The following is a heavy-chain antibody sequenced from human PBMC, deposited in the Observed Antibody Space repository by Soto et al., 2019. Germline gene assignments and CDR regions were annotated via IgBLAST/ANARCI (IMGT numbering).Heavy chain of an antibody. CDR2: ISSNGVTT. CDR3: AKGYYSGYDLAYFDY. V-gene: IGHV3-64*04. J-gene: IGHJ4*02. D-gene: IGHD5-12*01. CDR1: GFTFSSFS. Sequence: GGSLRLSCSASGFTFSSFSMHWVRQAPGKGLEYVSGISSNGVTTYYADSVKGRFTISRDNSKNTLYLQLNSLRAEDTAVYYCAKGYYSGYDLAYFDYWGQGTLVTVSS.